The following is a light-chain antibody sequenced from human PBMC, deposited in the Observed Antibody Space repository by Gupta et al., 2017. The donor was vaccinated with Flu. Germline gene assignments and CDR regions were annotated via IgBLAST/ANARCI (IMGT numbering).Light chain of an antibody. V-gene: IGKV1-39*01. J-gene: IGKJ1*01. CDR2: AAA. CDR3: QQTFSYPPT. CDR1: QSMSIY. Sequence: LTQPPSFLSASVGDRVTITCRASQSMSIYLNWYQQRPGKGPKLLIYAAARLQSGVPSRFSGSGSGTDFTLTISRLQPEDFATYYCQQTFSYPPTFGQGTQVEI.